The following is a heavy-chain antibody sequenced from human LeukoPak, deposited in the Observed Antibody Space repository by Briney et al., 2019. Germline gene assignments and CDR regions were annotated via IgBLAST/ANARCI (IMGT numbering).Heavy chain of an antibody. D-gene: IGHD5-24*01. CDR3: ARSRGWLQADY. Sequence: GGSLRLSCAASGFTFSGYTLIWVRQAPGKGLEWVSYIRSSGTAIYDADSVKGRFTVSRDNAKNSLYLQMNNLRDEDTAVYYCARSRGWLQADYWGQGTLVTVSS. CDR2: IRSSGTAI. J-gene: IGHJ4*02. CDR1: GFTFSGYT. V-gene: IGHV3-48*02.